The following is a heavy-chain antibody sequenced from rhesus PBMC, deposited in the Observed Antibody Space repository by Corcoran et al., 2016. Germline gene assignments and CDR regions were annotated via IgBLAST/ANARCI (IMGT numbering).Heavy chain of an antibody. CDR3: ARDYVLSD. D-gene: IGHD2-2*01. V-gene: IGHV4S9*01. J-gene: IGHJ4*01. CDR2: MYGSSGST. Sequence: QVQLQESGPGLVKPSETLSLTCAVSGGSISDNYYWNWIRQAPGKGLELIGNMYGSSGSTYDNPSLKSRVTTSKDTTKNQFSLKLTSVTAADTAVYYCARDYVLSDWGQGVLVTVSS. CDR1: GGSISDNYY.